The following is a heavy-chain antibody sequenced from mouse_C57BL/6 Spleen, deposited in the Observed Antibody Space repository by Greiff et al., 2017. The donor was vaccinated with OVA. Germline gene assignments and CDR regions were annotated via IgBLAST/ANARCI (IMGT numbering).Heavy chain of an antibody. V-gene: IGHV1-80*01. CDR2: IYPGDGDT. D-gene: IGHD2-4*01. J-gene: IGHJ4*01. CDR1: GYAFSSYW. Sequence: QVQLQQSGAELVKPGASVKISCKASGYAFSSYWMNWVKQRPGKGLEWIGQIYPGDGDTNYNGKFKGKATLTADKSSSTAYMQLSSLTSEDSAVYFCARSRDYDDYAMDYWGQGTSVTVSS. CDR3: ARSRDYDDYAMDY.